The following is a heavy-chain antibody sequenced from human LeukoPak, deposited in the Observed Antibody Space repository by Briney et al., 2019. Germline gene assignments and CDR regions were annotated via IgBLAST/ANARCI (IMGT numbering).Heavy chain of an antibody. CDR2: IYPADSDI. D-gene: IGHD2-15*01. J-gene: IGHJ5*02. V-gene: IGHV5-51*01. Sequence: PGESLKISCKGSGYSINNYWIGWVRPMPGKGLEWMGIIYPADSDIRYSPSSQGQVTISADKSISTVYLQWSSLKASDTAMYYCARQEYCSGGSCYTWFDPWGQGTLVTVSS. CDR1: GYSINNYW. CDR3: ARQEYCSGGSCYTWFDP.